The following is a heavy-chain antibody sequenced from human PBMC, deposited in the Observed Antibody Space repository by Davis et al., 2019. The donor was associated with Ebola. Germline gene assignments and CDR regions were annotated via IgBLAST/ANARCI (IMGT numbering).Heavy chain of an antibody. V-gene: IGHV1-18*04. J-gene: IGHJ4*02. CDR1: GYTFTSYG. Sequence: SVTVSCKASGYTFTSYGIIWVRQAPGQGLEWMGWISAYNGNTNYAQKLQGRVTMTTDTSTSTAYMELRSLRSDDTAVYYCARDGYYDFWSGYYTRVSYFDYWGQGTLVTVSS. CDR3: ARDGYYDFWSGYYTRVSYFDY. CDR2: ISAYNGNT. D-gene: IGHD3-3*01.